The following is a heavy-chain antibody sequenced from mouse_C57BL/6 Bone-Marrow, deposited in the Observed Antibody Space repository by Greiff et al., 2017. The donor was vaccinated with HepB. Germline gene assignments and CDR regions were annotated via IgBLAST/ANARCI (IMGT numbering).Heavy chain of an antibody. D-gene: IGHD2-10*01. V-gene: IGHV2-2*01. CDR2: IWSGGST. CDR1: GFSLTSYG. CDR3: ARPSYHYAMDY. J-gene: IGHJ4*01. Sequence: VQLQQSGPGLVQPSQSLSITCTVSGFSLTSYGVHWVRQSPGKGLEWLGVIWSGGSTDYNAAFISRLSISKDNSKSQVFFKMNSLQADDTAIYYCARPSYHYAMDYWGQGTSVTVSS.